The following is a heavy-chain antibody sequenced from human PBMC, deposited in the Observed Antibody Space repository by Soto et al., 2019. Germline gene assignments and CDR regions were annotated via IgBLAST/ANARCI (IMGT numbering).Heavy chain of an antibody. CDR3: ARLQAAAGDNDLTFDY. Sequence: GESLKISCKASGYSFTNYWIGWVRQMPGEGLEWMGIIYPGDSDTIYGPSFRGQVTISADKSISTAYLQWSSLKASDTAMYYCARLQAAAGDNDLTFDYWGQGTLVTVSS. J-gene: IGHJ4*02. D-gene: IGHD6-13*01. V-gene: IGHV5-51*01. CDR2: IYPGDSDT. CDR1: GYSFTNYW.